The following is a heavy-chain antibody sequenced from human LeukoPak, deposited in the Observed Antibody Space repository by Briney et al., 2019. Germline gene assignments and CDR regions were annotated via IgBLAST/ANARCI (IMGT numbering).Heavy chain of an antibody. CDR3: ARDQGSSGYQPPQFDY. Sequence: ASVKVSCKASGYTFTSYGISWVRQAPGQGLEWMGIINPSGGSTSYAQKFQGRVTMTRDTSTSTVYMELSSLRSEDTAVYYCARDQGSSGYQPPQFDYWGQGTLVTVSS. D-gene: IGHD3-22*01. J-gene: IGHJ4*02. V-gene: IGHV1-46*01. CDR1: GYTFTSYG. CDR2: INPSGGST.